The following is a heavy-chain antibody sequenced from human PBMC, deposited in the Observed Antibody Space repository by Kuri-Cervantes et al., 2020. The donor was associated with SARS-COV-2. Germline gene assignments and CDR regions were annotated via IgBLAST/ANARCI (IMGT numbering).Heavy chain of an antibody. CDR2: IYPADSDT. D-gene: IGHD2-21*01. V-gene: IGHV5-51*01. CDR1: GYSFTSYW. CDR3: ARLPVSGDHYFDY. Sequence: GESLKLSCKGSGYSFTSYWIGWVRQTPGKGLECMGFIYPADSDTRYSPSFQGHVTISADNSINTAYLQWNNLKDSDTAMYYCARLPVSGDHYFDYWGQGTPVTVSS. J-gene: IGHJ4*02.